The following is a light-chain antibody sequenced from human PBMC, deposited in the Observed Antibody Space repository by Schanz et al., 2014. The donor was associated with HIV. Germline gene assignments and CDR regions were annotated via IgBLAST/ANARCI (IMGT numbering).Light chain of an antibody. CDR2: GAS. Sequence: EIVLTQSPGTLSLSPGEGAILSCRASQTIGNNYLAWYQQKPGQAPRLLIYGASNRATGIPPRFSGSASGTDFTLTISRLEPEDFAVYYCHLYGRSFGPGTKVDIK. CDR1: QTIGNNY. J-gene: IGKJ3*01. V-gene: IGKV3-20*01. CDR3: HLYGRS.